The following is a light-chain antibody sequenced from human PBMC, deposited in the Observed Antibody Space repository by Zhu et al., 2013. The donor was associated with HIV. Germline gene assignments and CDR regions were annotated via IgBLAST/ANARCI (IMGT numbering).Light chain of an antibody. CDR2: AAS. J-gene: IGKJ3*01. Sequence: DIQMTQSPSSLSASVGDRVTISCRASQTISTYLNWYQQKPGKAPKLLIYAASNLQSGVPSRFSGSGSGADFTLTIRGLQPEDFASYFCQQTYISPLTFGPGTRVDLK. V-gene: IGKV1-39*01. CDR3: QQTYISPLT. CDR1: QTISTY.